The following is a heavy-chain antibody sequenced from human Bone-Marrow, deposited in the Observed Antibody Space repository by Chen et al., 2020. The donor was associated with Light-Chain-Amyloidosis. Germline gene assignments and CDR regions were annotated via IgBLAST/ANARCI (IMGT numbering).Heavy chain of an antibody. D-gene: IGHD3-9*01. CDR1: GFAFSSYA. J-gene: IGHJ3*02. CDR2: IRGSGGSR. CDR3: AKDISYDDILPGYPADAFDI. V-gene: IGHV3-23*04. Sequence: EVQLVESGGGLLQRGGSLRLSCAAPGFAFSSYAMSWVRQAAGKGLGWVSTIRGSGGSRYYGDSVKGRLTISRDNSKNALFLQMNSLRAEDTAVYYCAKDISYDDILPGYPADAFDIWGQGTMVTVSS.